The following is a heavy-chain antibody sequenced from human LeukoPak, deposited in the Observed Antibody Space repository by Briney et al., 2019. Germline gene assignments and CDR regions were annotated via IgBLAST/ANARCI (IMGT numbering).Heavy chain of an antibody. J-gene: IGHJ6*02. CDR1: GFTFSDYN. V-gene: IGHV3-11*01. D-gene: IGHD3-9*01. Sequence: PGGSLRLSCAASGFTFSDYNMNWVRQAPGKGLEWVSYITDSGNTIHYADSVKGRFTISRDNAKNSLYLQMNSLRAEDTAVYYCARSIGLTGGGVDVWGQGTTVTVSS. CDR2: ITDSGNTI. CDR3: ARSIGLTGGGVDV.